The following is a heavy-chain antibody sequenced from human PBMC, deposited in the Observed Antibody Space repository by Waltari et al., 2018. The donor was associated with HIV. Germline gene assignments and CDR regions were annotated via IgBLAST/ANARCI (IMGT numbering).Heavy chain of an antibody. CDR3: VRNGGPAGARGLDL. CDR1: GFAFNIYA. V-gene: IGHV3-23*01. CDR2: IGIHDNT. J-gene: IGHJ5*02. Sequence: EEQLLESGGKLIQPGGSLRLSCAASGFAFNIYAMTWVRQAPGKGLEWVSTIGIHDNTYFAESLKGRFTISRDDSRSVFYLQMNDLIDEDTAIYYCVRNGGPAGARGLDLWGQGALVTVS. D-gene: IGHD2-8*01.